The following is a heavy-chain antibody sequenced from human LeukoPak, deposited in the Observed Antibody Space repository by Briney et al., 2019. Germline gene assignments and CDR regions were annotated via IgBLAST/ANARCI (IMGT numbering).Heavy chain of an antibody. CDR2: ISYDGSNK. Sequence: PGGSLRLSCAASGFTFSSYGMHWVRQAPGKGLEWVAVISYDGSNKYYADSVKGRFTISRDNSKNTLYLQMNSLRAEDTAVYYCARDPPSIVGAPPAPYFDYWGQGTLVTVSS. D-gene: IGHD1-26*01. CDR3: ARDPPSIVGAPPAPYFDY. CDR1: GFTFSSYG. V-gene: IGHV3-30*03. J-gene: IGHJ4*02.